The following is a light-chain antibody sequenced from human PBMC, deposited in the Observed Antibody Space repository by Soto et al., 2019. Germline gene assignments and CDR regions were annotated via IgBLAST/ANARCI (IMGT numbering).Light chain of an antibody. CDR2: GAS. J-gene: IGKJ1*01. CDR1: QGGWSHY. V-gene: IGKV3-20*01. Sequence: EIVLTQSPGTLSLSPGERATLPCRASQGGWSHYLAWYQQKRGQAPRLLIYGASSRATGIPTRFSGSGSGTDFTLTISRLEPEDFAVYYCQQYDTSPRTFGQGTKVEI. CDR3: QQYDTSPRT.